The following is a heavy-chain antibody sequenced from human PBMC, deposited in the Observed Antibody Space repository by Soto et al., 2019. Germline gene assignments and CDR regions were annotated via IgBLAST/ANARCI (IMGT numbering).Heavy chain of an antibody. V-gene: IGHV3-23*01. J-gene: IGHJ4*02. CDR3: AKAGDIVVMVAATYDDY. CDR1: GFTFSSYA. Sequence: EVQLLESGGGLVQPGGSLRLSCAASGFTFSSYAMSWVRQAPGKGLEWVSAISGSGGSTYYADSVKGRFTISRDNSKNTLYLQMNSLRAEDTAVYYCAKAGDIVVMVAATYDDYWGQGTLVTVSS. CDR2: ISGSGGST. D-gene: IGHD2-15*01.